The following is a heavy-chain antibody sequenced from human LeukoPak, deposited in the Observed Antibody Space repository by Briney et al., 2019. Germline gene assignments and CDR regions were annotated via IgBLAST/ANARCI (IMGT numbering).Heavy chain of an antibody. J-gene: IGHJ6*02. V-gene: IGHV3-30*18. CDR2: ISYDGSNK. Sequence: GGSLRLSCAASEFTFSSYGMHWVRQAPGKGLEWVAFISYDGSNKYYADSVKGRFTISRDNSKNTLYLQMNSLRAEDTAVYYCAKDREKGNYYYGMDVWGQGTTVTVSS. CDR3: AKDREKGNYYYGMDV. CDR1: EFTFSSYG.